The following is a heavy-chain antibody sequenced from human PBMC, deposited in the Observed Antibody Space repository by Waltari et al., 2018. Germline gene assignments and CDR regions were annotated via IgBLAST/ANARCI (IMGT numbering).Heavy chain of an antibody. CDR1: RGSFTSYF. V-gene: IGHV4-34*01. Sequence: QVQLEQWGAGLLRPSETLSLTCGFFRGSFTSYFWTWVRQPPGKGLEWMGEINHSGSTNYNPSLTSRATISVDTSRNQFSLKLFSVTAADTAVYYCARGGAFAFDIWGQGTMLTVSS. CDR3: ARGGAFAFDI. D-gene: IGHD1-26*01. J-gene: IGHJ3*02. CDR2: INHSGST.